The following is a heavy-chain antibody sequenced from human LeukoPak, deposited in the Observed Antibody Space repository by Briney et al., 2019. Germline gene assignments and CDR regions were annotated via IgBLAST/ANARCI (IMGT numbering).Heavy chain of an antibody. D-gene: IGHD3-9*01. Sequence: GASVKVSCKASGYTFTSYGISWVRQAPGQGLEWMGWISAYNGNTNYAQKLQGRVTMTTDTSTSTAYMELRSLRSDDTAVYYCARYYDILTGPYYFDYWSQGTLVTVSS. CDR2: ISAYNGNT. CDR3: ARYYDILTGPYYFDY. V-gene: IGHV1-18*01. J-gene: IGHJ4*02. CDR1: GYTFTSYG.